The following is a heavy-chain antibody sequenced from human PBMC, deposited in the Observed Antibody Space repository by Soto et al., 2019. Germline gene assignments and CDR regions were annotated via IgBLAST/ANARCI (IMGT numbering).Heavy chain of an antibody. CDR2: VKTKSEGETT. Sequence: EVQLVESGGGWVKPGGSLTLSCVASGFTFGDSWMHWVRQAAGKGLEWVGHVKTKSEGETTAYAAPVKVTFTIWRDDSKNTLYLQMNSLKSEDTGKYCCTALGPSWGQGTQVTVSS. V-gene: IGHV3-15*07. J-gene: IGHJ5*02. CDR1: GFTFGDSW. CDR3: TALGPS.